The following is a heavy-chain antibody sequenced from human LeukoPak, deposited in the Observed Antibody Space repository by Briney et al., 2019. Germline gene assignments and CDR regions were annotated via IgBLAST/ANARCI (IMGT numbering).Heavy chain of an antibody. CDR3: ATSMYYYYMDV. Sequence: GGSLRLSCAASGFTFSSYEMNWVRQAPGKGLEWVSYITSSGSTTHYADSVKGRFTISRDNAKNSLYLQMNSLRAEDTALYYCATSMYYYYMDVWGKGTTVTVSS. CDR2: ITSSGSTT. J-gene: IGHJ6*03. CDR1: GFTFSSYE. V-gene: IGHV3-48*03.